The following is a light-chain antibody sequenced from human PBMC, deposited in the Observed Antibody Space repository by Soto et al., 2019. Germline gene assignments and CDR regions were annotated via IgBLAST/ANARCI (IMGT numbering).Light chain of an antibody. CDR3: CSYAGSSTWV. V-gene: IGLV2-23*01. Sequence: QSALTQPASVSGSPGQSITISCTGTSSDVGSYNLVSWYQQHPGKAPKLMIYEGSKRPSGVSNRFSGSKSGNTASLTISGLQAEDEAEYYCCSYAGSSTWVFAGGTNLTVL. CDR2: EGS. J-gene: IGLJ3*02. CDR1: SSDVGSYNL.